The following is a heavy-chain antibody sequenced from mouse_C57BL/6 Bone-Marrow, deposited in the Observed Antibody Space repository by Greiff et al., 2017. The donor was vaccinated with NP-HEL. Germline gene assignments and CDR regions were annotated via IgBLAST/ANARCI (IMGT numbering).Heavy chain of an antibody. D-gene: IGHD2-4*01. V-gene: IGHV1-82*01. CDR3: ARDLYYDYDDYAMDY. J-gene: IGHJ4*01. CDR1: GYAFSSSW. Sequence: VQLQQSGPELVKPGASVKISCKASGYAFSSSWMNWVKQRPGKGLEWIGRIYPGDGDTNYNGKFKGKATLTSDTSSSTAYMQLSSLTSEDSAIYFCARDLYYDYDDYAMDYWGQGTSVTVSS. CDR2: IYPGDGDT.